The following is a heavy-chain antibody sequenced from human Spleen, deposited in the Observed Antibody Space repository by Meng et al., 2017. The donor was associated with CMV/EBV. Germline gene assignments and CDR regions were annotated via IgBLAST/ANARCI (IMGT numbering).Heavy chain of an antibody. J-gene: IGHJ6*02. CDR2: IYYSGST. CDR3: ARPRGEGYYYGMDV. V-gene: IGHV4-34*01. CDR1: GGSFSGFY. Sequence: SETLSLTCAVYGGSFSGFYWSWIRQPPGKGLEWIGSIYYSGSTYYNPSLKSRVTISVDTSKNQFSLKLSSVTAADTAVYYCARPRGEGYYYGMDVWGQGTTVTVSS.